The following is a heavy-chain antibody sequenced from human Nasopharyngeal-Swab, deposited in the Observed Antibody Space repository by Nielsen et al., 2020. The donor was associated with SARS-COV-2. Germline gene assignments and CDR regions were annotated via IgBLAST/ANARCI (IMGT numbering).Heavy chain of an antibody. CDR2: IYHSGST. CDR3: ARQPDRYYYDSSGYSDY. J-gene: IGHJ4*02. Sequence: WIRQPPGKGLEWIGYIYHSGSTYYNPSLKSRVTISVDKPKNQFSLKLSSVTAADTAVYYCARQPDRYYYDSSGYSDYWGQGTLVTVSS. V-gene: IGHV4-30-2*01. D-gene: IGHD3-22*01.